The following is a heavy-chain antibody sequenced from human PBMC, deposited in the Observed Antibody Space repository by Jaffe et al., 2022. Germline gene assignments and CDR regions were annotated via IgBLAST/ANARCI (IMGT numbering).Heavy chain of an antibody. D-gene: IGHD3-10*01. V-gene: IGHV3-9*01. CDR3: AKDRNYYGSGSDAFDI. CDR2: ISWNSGSI. Sequence: EVQLVESGGGLVQPGRSLRLSCAASGFTFDDYAMHWVRQAPGKGLEWVSGISWNSGSIGYADSVKGRFTISRDNAKNSLYLQMNSLRAEDTALYYCAKDRNYYGSGSDAFDIWGQGTMVTVSS. CDR1: GFTFDDYA. J-gene: IGHJ3*02.